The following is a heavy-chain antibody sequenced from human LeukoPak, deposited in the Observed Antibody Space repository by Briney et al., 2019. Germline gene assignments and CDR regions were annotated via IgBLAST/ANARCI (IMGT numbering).Heavy chain of an antibody. V-gene: IGHV4-31*03. D-gene: IGHD3/OR15-3a*01. CDR1: GGSISSAGDY. J-gene: IGHJ4*02. CDR2: IYDSGST. Sequence: SPTLSLTCTVSGGSISSAGDYSTWIRQHPGKGLEWIGYIYDSGSTYYHPSLNTRAPISVDTSKNQFSLKLSSVTAADTAVYYCARTSRDLDKGQYYFDYWGQGTLVTVSS. CDR3: ARTSRDLDKGQYYFDY.